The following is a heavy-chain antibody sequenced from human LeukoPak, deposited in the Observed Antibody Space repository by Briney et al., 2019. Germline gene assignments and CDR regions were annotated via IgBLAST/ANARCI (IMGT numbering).Heavy chain of an antibody. V-gene: IGHV3-64*01. Sequence: PGGSLRLSCAASGFTFSSYAMHWVRQAPGKGLEYVSSISSNGRTTYYANSVQGRFTISRDNSKNVLYLQMGSLRADDMAVYYCARGQGNADYSSGWHPGYWGQGTLVTVSS. CDR3: ARGQGNADYSSGWHPGY. CDR1: GFTFSSYA. D-gene: IGHD6-19*01. CDR2: ISSNGRTT. J-gene: IGHJ4*02.